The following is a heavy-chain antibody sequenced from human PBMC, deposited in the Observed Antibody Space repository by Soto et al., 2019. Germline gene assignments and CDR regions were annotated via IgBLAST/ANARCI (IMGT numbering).Heavy chain of an antibody. CDR3: ARDLKRSWFDP. J-gene: IGHJ5*02. Sequence: ASVKVSCKASGYTFTNYAMHWVRQAPGQRLEWMGWINGGNANTKYSQNFQGRVTITRDTSASTAYMELRSLRSEDTAVYYCARDLKRSWFDPWGQVTLVTVSS. CDR2: INGGNANT. V-gene: IGHV1-3*01. CDR1: GYTFTNYA.